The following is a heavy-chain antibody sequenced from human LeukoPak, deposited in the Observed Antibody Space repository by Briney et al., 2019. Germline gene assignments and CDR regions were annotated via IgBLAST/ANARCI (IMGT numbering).Heavy chain of an antibody. CDR3: ARRVSYSSVWYYFDS. J-gene: IGHJ4*02. V-gene: IGHV3-23*01. CDR2: LSSNGATT. Sequence: GESLRLSCVGSGFGFDVFAMTWVRQAPGKGLEWVSSLSSNGATTYYADSVKGRFTISRDNSENTLYLEMNGLRAEDTALYYCARRVSYSSVWYYFDSWGQGTLVTVSS. CDR1: GFGFDVFA. D-gene: IGHD6-19*01.